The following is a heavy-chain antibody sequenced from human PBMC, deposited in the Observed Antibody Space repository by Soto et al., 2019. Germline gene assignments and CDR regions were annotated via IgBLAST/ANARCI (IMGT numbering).Heavy chain of an antibody. CDR1: GGSSSRHNW. J-gene: IGHJ4*02. D-gene: IGHD3-22*01. CDR2: TYHSGST. V-gene: IGHV4-4*02. Sequence: SETLSLTCAVCGGSSSRHNWWSWVREPPGKGLEWIGETYHSGSTNYNPSLKSRVTISVDKSKNQFSLKLNSVTAADTAVYYCARGQVVGVRYFDYWGQGTLVTVS. CDR3: ARGQVVGVRYFDY.